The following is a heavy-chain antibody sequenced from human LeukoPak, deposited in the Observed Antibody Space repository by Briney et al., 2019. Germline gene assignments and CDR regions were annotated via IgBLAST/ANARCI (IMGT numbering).Heavy chain of an antibody. CDR2: ISWNSGSI. Sequence: GGSLRLSCAASGFTFDDYAMHWVRQAPGKGLEWVSGISWNSGSIGYADSVKGRFTISRDNAKNSLYLQMNSLRAEDTALYYCAKVEEIAAAGFDYWGQGTLVTVSS. CDR3: AKVEEIAAAGFDY. D-gene: IGHD6-13*01. CDR1: GFTFDDYA. V-gene: IGHV3-9*01. J-gene: IGHJ4*02.